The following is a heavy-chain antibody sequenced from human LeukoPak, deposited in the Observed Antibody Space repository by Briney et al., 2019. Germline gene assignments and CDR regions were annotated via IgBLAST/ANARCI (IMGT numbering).Heavy chain of an antibody. CDR3: ARARGNHFSSFDI. CDR1: GFTFSSHD. CDR2: IRYDEKNT. J-gene: IGHJ3*02. Sequence: PGGSLRLSCAASGFTFSSHDMHWVRQTPGKGLVWVAFIRYDEKNTYYADSVKGRFTVSRDNSKNTLFLHMTSLRAEDTALYYCARARGNHFSSFDIWGQGTMVAVSS. D-gene: IGHD1-1*01. V-gene: IGHV3-30*02.